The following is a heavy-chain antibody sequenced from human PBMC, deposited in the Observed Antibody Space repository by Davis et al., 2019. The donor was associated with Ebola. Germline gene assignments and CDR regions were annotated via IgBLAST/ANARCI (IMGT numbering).Heavy chain of an antibody. Sequence: GGSLRLSRAVSGLSFRTYGMHWVRQAPGKGLEWVAVISYDGADKYYADAVKGRFTISRDNSENTLYLQMTSLRAEDTAVYYCARGAMVIEYWGQGTLVTVSS. D-gene: IGHD5-18*01. CDR1: GLSFRTYG. CDR3: ARGAMVIEY. J-gene: IGHJ4*02. CDR2: ISYDGADK. V-gene: IGHV3-30*03.